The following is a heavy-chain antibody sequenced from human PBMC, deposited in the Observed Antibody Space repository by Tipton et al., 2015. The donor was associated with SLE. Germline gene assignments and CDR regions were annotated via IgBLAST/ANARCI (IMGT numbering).Heavy chain of an antibody. Sequence: TLSLTCTVSGGSISSGDYYWSWIRQPPGKGLEWIGYIYYSGSTNYNPSLKSRVTISVDTSKNQFSLKLSSVTAADTAVYYCARIAASDYYYYGMDVWGQGTTVTVSS. CDR1: GGSISSGDYY. V-gene: IGHV4-30-4*01. CDR3: ARIAASDYYYYGMDV. J-gene: IGHJ6*02. CDR2: IYYSGST. D-gene: IGHD6-13*01.